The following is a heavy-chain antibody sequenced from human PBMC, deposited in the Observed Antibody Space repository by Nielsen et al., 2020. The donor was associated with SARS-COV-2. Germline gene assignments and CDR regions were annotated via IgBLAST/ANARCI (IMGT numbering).Heavy chain of an antibody. CDR2: INPSGGST. CDR3: ASSLMIVVVKLDY. J-gene: IGHJ4*02. V-gene: IGHV1-46*01. Sequence: ASVKVSCKASGYTFTSYYMHWVRQAPGQGLEWMGIINPSGGSTSYAQKFQGRVTITADKSTSTAYMELSSLRSEDTAVYYCASSLMIVVVKLDYWGQGTLVTVSS. D-gene: IGHD3-22*01. CDR1: GYTFTSYY.